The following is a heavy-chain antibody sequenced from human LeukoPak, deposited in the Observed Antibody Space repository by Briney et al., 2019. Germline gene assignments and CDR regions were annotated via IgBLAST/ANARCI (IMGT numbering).Heavy chain of an antibody. D-gene: IGHD2-8*02. V-gene: IGHV3-23*01. CDR3: AKAPTVLSYFDY. CDR1: GFSFSTYG. Sequence: GGSLRLSCVASGFSFSTYGMRWVRQARGKGGEGVSGISGNAATTYYADSVKGRFTISTDNSKNTLYLQMNSLRAEDTAVYYCAKAPTVLSYFDYWGQGTLVTVSS. CDR2: ISGNAATT. J-gene: IGHJ4*02.